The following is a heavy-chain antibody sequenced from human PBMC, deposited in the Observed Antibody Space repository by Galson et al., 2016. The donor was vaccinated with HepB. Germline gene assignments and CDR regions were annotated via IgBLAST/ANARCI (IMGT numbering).Heavy chain of an antibody. CDR2: ISADESQK. V-gene: IGHV3-30*09. CDR3: ARVLETASPTHFDF. D-gene: IGHD2-15*01. CDR1: GFTFNKSS. Sequence: SLRLSCAASGFTFNKSSMHWVRQAPGKGLEWVAVISADESQKYYADSVKGRFAISRDNARNTVYLQMNTLRPEDTAVYFCARVLETASPTHFDFWGQGTLVTVSS. J-gene: IGHJ4*02.